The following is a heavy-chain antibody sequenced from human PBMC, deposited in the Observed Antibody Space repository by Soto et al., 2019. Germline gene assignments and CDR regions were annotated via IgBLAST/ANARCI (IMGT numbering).Heavy chain of an antibody. CDR1: GGSFSGYI. CDR2: INHSGSS. Sequence: TSETLSLTCAVSGGSFSGYIWTWIRQTPGKGLQWIGQINHSGSSIYNPSLKNRVTISTMSNNKFSLELSSVTAADTAVYYCTRGLFSGSSYSGSWYYFDSWGQGTRVTVSS. CDR3: TRGLFSGSSYSGSWYYFDS. D-gene: IGHD1-26*01. V-gene: IGHV4-34*01. J-gene: IGHJ4*02.